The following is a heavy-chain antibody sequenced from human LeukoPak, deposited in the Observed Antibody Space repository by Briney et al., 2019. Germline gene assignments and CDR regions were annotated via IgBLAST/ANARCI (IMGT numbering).Heavy chain of an antibody. CDR1: GFTFSSYA. CDR2: ISGSGGST. Sequence: PGGSLRLSCAASGFTFSSYAMSWVRQAPGKGLEWVSAISGSGGSTYYAGSVKGRFTISRDNSKNTLYLQMNSLRAEDTAVYYCAKEGYSSSWYSSRYFDYWGQGTLVTVSS. J-gene: IGHJ4*02. D-gene: IGHD6-13*01. CDR3: AKEGYSSSWYSSRYFDY. V-gene: IGHV3-23*01.